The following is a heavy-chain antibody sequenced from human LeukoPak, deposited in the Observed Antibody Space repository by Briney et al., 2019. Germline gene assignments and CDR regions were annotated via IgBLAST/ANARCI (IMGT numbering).Heavy chain of an antibody. V-gene: IGHV3-21*01. CDR3: ARERRSGGRLYYYYYYMDV. Sequence: GGSLRLSCAASGFTFSSYSMNWVRQAPGKGLEWVSSISSSSSYIYYADSVKGRFTISRDNAKNSLYLQMNSLRAEDTAVYYCARERRSGGRLYYYYYYMDVWGKGTTVTVSS. CDR2: ISSSSSYI. J-gene: IGHJ6*03. CDR1: GFTFSSYS. D-gene: IGHD2-15*01.